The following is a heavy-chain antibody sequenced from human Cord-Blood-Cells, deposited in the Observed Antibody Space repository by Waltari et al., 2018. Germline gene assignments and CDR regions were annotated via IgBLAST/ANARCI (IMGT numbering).Heavy chain of an antibody. V-gene: IGHV1-69*06. CDR3: ATGGDCSSTSCFADNWFDP. CDR1: GGTLSSYA. D-gene: IGHD2-2*01. J-gene: IGHJ5*02. CDR2: IDHKFGTE. Sequence: QVQLVQAGAEVKKPGSSVKVSCKASGGTLSSYAISCVRQAHGQGLEWMGGIDHKFGTENDAQKIQGSVKITDEKSTNTAYMELSSLRSEDTAVYYCATGGDCSSTSCFADNWFDPWGQGTLVTVSS.